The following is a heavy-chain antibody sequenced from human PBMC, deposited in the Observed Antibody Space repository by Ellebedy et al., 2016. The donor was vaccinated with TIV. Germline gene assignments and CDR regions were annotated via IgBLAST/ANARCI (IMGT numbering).Heavy chain of an antibody. J-gene: IGHJ5*02. CDR3: AKDRLGYSYGYGWFDP. V-gene: IGHV3-23*01. Sequence: GESLKISXAASGFTFSTYAMSWVRQAPGKGLEWVSSISGSGGSTYYADYVEGRFTISRDNSKNTLYLQMNSLRAEDTAVYYCAKDRLGYSYGYGWFDPWGQGTLVTVSS. D-gene: IGHD5-18*01. CDR2: ISGSGGST. CDR1: GFTFSTYA.